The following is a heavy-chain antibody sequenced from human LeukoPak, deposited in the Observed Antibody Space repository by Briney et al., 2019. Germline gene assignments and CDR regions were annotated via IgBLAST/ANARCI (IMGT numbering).Heavy chain of an antibody. V-gene: IGHV5-51*01. Sequence: GESPKISCKGSGYTFTNYWIAWVRQMPGKGLESMGTIFPDDSHTTYSPSFQGQVTISADKSINTAYLQWSSLKAPDTAIYYCARATAGTRTVDYWGQGTLVTVSS. CDR3: ARATAGTRTVDY. J-gene: IGHJ4*02. CDR1: GYTFTNYW. D-gene: IGHD1-7*01. CDR2: IFPDDSHT.